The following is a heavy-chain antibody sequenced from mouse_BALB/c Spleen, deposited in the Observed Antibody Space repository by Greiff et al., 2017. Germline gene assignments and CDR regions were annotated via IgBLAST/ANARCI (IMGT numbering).Heavy chain of an antibody. CDR1: GFTFSSYT. V-gene: IGHV5-12-2*01. CDR3: ARHSLYAMDY. J-gene: IGHJ4*01. CDR2: ISNGGGST. Sequence: EVQVVESGGGLVQPGGSLKLSCAASGFTFSSYTMSWVRQTPEKRLEWVAYISNGGGSTYYPDTVKGRFTISRDNAKNTLYLQMSSLKSEDTAMYYCARHSLYAMDYWGQGTSVTVSS.